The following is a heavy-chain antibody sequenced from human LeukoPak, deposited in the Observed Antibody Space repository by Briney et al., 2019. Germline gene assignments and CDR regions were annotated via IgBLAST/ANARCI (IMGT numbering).Heavy chain of an antibody. J-gene: IGHJ6*03. CDR1: GYTFTSYG. CDR3: ARSRYYDILTGYSEYFYYMDV. CDR2: ISAYNGNT. D-gene: IGHD3-9*01. Sequence: ASVKVSCKASGYTFTSYGISWVRQAPGRGLEGMGWISAYNGNTNYAQKLQGRVTMTTDTSTSTAYMELRSLRSDDTAVYYCARSRYYDILTGYSEYFYYMDVWGKGTTVTISS. V-gene: IGHV1-18*01.